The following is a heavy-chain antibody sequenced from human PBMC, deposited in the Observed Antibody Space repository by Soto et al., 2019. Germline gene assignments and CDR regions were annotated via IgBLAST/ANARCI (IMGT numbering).Heavy chain of an antibody. CDR2: IYTGGST. D-gene: IGHD1-26*01. V-gene: IGHV3-53*01. Sequence: PVWSLRLSCAASWFTVSSKYMSGFRQAPGKGLEWVSVIYTGGSTDYADSVKGRFTISRDNSKNTLYLQMNSLRAEDTAVYYCTRGGCISESYYCFDYWGQGTLVTVSS. CDR3: TRGGCISESYYCFDY. J-gene: IGHJ4*02. CDR1: WFTVSSKY.